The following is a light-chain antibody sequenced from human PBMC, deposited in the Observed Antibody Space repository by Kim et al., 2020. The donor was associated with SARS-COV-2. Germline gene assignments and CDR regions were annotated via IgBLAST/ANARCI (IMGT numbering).Light chain of an antibody. J-gene: IGKJ4*02. CDR1: QSIITRY. Sequence: YPATRATPSCRASQSIITRYLAWYQQKPRQPPRLLLYGASNRATGIPDRFSGSGSGTDFTLTISRLEPEDFAVYYCQQYTSSLPTFGGGTKVDIK. V-gene: IGKV3-20*01. CDR3: QQYTSSLPT. CDR2: GAS.